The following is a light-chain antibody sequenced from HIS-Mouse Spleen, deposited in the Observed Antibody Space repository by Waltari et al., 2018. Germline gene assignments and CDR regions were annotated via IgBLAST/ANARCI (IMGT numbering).Light chain of an antibody. J-gene: IGKJ1*01. Sequence: IGITQSLDSLAVSLGPTASLNCKSRSTVLYSSNNKNYLAWYQQKPGQPPKLLIYWASTRESGVPDRFSGSGSGTDFTLTISSLQAEDVAVYYCQQYYSTPPTFGQGTKVEIK. CDR2: WAS. CDR3: QQYYSTPPT. V-gene: IGKV4-1*01. CDR1: STVLYSSNNKNY.